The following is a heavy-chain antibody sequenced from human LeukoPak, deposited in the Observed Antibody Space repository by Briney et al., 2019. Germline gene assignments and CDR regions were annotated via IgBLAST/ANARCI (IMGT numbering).Heavy chain of an antibody. D-gene: IGHD6-13*01. V-gene: IGHV1-69*13. J-gene: IGHJ3*02. Sequence: ASVKVSCKASGGTFSSYAISWVRQAPGQGLEWMGGIIPIFGTTNYAQKFQGRVTLSADEPTSTAYMELTSLRSEDTAVYYCARLIPAGGTGDAFDIWGQGTMITVSS. CDR3: ARLIPAGGTGDAFDI. CDR2: IIPIFGTT. CDR1: GGTFSSYA.